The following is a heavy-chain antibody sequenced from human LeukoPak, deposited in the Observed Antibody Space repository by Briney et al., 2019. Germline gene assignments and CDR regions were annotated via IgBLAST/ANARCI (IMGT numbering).Heavy chain of an antibody. D-gene: IGHD2-8*01. Sequence: GGSLRLSCAASGFTSNSYDMSWVRQAPGKGLEWVSTISDSGGSTAYADSVKGRFTISRDKSNNTLYLQMNSLRAEDTALYYCVRNLYRAYFDYWGQGTLVTVSS. CDR2: ISDSGGST. CDR1: GFTSNSYD. CDR3: VRNLYRAYFDY. V-gene: IGHV3-23*01. J-gene: IGHJ4*02.